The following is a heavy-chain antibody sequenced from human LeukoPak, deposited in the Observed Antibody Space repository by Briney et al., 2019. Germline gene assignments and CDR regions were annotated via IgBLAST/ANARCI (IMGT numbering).Heavy chain of an antibody. J-gene: IGHJ5*02. CDR2: IYYSGST. D-gene: IGHD3-10*01. CDR1: GGSISSSSYY. V-gene: IGHV4-39*01. CDR3: ARLTMVRGAWENWFDP. Sequence: PSETLSLTCTVSGGSISSSSYYWGWIRQPPGKGLEWIGSIYYSGSTYYNPSLKSRVTISVDTSKNQFSLKLSSVTAADTAVYYCARLTMVRGAWENWFDPWGQGTLVTVSS.